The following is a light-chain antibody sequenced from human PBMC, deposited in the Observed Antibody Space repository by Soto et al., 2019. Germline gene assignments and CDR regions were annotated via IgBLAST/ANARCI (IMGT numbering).Light chain of an antibody. Sequence: DIQMTQSPSTLSASVGDRVTITCRASQSISSWLAWYQQKPGKAPKLLIYDASSLESGVPSRFSGRGSGTEFTLTISSLQPDDFATYYCQQYNSYPCTFGQGTKLEIK. V-gene: IGKV1-5*01. CDR2: DAS. J-gene: IGKJ2*02. CDR1: QSISSW. CDR3: QQYNSYPCT.